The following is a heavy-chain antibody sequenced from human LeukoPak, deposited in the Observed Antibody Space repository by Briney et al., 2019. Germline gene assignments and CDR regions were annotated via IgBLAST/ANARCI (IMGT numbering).Heavy chain of an antibody. D-gene: IGHD4-23*01. Sequence: SETLSLTCAVYGGSFSGYYWSWIRQPPGKGLEWIGEINHSGSTNYNPSLKSRVTISVDTSKNQFSLKLSSVTAADTAVYYCASRTYGGKGRTDYWGQGTLVTVSS. CDR2: INHSGST. CDR1: GGSFSGYY. CDR3: ASRTYGGKGRTDY. J-gene: IGHJ4*02. V-gene: IGHV4-34*01.